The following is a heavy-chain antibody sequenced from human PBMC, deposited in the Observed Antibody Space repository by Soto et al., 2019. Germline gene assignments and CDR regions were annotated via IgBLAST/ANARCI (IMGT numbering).Heavy chain of an antibody. D-gene: IGHD6-13*01. CDR3: ARAGYSSSWYSIFDY. Sequence: PSETLSLTXTVSGGSISSYYWSWIRQPPGKGLEWIGYIYYSGSTNYNPSLKSRVTISVDTSKNQFSLKLSSVTAADTAVYYCARAGYSSSWYSIFDYWGQGTLVTVSS. CDR2: IYYSGST. J-gene: IGHJ4*02. V-gene: IGHV4-59*01. CDR1: GGSISSYY.